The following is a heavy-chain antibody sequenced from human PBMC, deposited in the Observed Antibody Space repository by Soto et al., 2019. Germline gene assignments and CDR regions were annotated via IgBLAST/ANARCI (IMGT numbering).Heavy chain of an antibody. Sequence: QVQLVQSGAEVKKPGSSVKVSCKASGGTFSSYTISWVRQSPGQGLEWMGRITPILGIANYAQKFQCRVMITADKATSTAYMELSSLRSEDTAVYYCARGGHDILPGYWGQGTLVTVSS. V-gene: IGHV1-69*02. J-gene: IGHJ4*02. CDR1: GGTFSSYT. CDR3: ARGGHDILPGY. CDR2: ITPILGIA. D-gene: IGHD3-9*01.